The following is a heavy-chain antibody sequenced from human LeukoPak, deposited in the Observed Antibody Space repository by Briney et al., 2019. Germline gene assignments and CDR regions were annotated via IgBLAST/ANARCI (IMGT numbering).Heavy chain of an antibody. Sequence: GGSLRPSCAASGFSLNGYWMHWVRQAAGKGLVWVARMNSAGTTINYADSVKGRFTISRDNAGNALYLHMSSLRADDTAIYYCIREIQVRASASLGYWGQGTPVTVSS. J-gene: IGHJ4*01. CDR3: IREIQVRASASLGY. CDR1: GFSLNGYW. CDR2: MNSAGTTI. D-gene: IGHD2-2*01. V-gene: IGHV3-74*01.